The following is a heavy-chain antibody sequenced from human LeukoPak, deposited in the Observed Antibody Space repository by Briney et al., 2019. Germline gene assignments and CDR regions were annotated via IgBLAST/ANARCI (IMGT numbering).Heavy chain of an antibody. CDR1: GFTFDDYA. V-gene: IGHV3-9*01. D-gene: IGHD3-3*01. Sequence: GRSLRLSCAASGFTFDDYAMHWVRQAPGKGLEWVSGISWNSGSIGYADSVKGRFTISRDNAKNSLYLQMNGLRAEDTALYYCAKGGGITIFGVVAIFDYWGQGTLVTVSS. J-gene: IGHJ4*02. CDR2: ISWNSGSI. CDR3: AKGGGITIFGVVAIFDY.